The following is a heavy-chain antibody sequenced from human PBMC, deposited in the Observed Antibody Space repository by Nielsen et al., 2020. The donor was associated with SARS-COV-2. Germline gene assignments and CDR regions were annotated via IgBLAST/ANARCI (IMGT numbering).Heavy chain of an antibody. CDR1: GYTFDRNW. D-gene: IGHD1-1*01. CDR3: ARLPKAITTTNWWFDL. Sequence: GGSLRLSCQGSGYTFDRNWIGWVRQLPGKGLEWMGIVFPDDSDTTYSPSFEGQVTISVDKSISTAYLQWSSLKASDTAIYYCARLPKAITTTNWWFDLWGRGTLVSVSS. V-gene: IGHV5-51*01. CDR2: VFPDDSDT. J-gene: IGHJ2*01.